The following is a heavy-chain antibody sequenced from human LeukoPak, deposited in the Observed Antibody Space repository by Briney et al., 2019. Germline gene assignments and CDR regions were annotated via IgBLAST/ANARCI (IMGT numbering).Heavy chain of an antibody. Sequence: SETLSLTCTVSGGSISSGSYYWSWIRQPAGKGLEWIGRIYTSGSTNYNPSLKSRVTISVDTSKNQFSLKLSSVTAADTAVYYCARGGGYVWFDPWGQGTLVTVSS. J-gene: IGHJ5*02. CDR1: GGSISSGSYY. V-gene: IGHV4-61*02. CDR2: IYTSGST. D-gene: IGHD6-19*01. CDR3: ARGGGYVWFDP.